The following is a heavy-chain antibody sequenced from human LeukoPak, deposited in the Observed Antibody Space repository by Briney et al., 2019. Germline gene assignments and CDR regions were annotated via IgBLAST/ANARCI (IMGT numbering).Heavy chain of an antibody. CDR2: IYTSGST. V-gene: IGHV4-61*02. CDR3: ARDGEMATIENYFDY. J-gene: IGHJ4*02. D-gene: IGHD5-24*01. Sequence: PSETLSLTCTVSGGSISSGSYYWSWIRQPAGKGLEWIGRIYTSGSTNYNPSLKSRVTISVDTSKNQFSLKLSSVTAADTAVYYCARDGEMATIENYFDYWGQGTLVTVSS. CDR1: GGSISSGSYY.